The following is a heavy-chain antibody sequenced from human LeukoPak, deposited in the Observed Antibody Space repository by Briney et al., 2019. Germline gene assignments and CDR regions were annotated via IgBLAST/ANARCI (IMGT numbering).Heavy chain of an antibody. CDR1: EYPFTGYY. V-gene: IGHV1-2*02. CDR2: INPNGGDT. J-gene: IGHJ5*02. D-gene: IGHD1-1*01. CDR3: ATSTTVDP. Sequence: ASVKVSCKSSEYPFTGYYIHWVRQAPGQGLEWMGWINPNGGDTNFAQKFQGRVTMTRDTSISTAYMELTKLTSDDTAVYYCATSTTVDPWGQGTLVTVSS.